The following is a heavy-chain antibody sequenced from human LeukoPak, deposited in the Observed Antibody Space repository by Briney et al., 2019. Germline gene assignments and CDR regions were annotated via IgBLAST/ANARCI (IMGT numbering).Heavy chain of an antibody. D-gene: IGHD1-20*01. V-gene: IGHV3-74*01. Sequence: GGSLRLSCAASGFTFSNYMMHWVRQAPGKGLVWVSRIKSDGITITYADSVKGRFTISRDNAKNTLYLQLNSLRAEDTAVYYCLRDLNWSLDQWGQGTLVTVSS. CDR2: IKSDGITI. J-gene: IGHJ4*02. CDR1: GFTFSNYM. CDR3: LRDLNWSLDQ.